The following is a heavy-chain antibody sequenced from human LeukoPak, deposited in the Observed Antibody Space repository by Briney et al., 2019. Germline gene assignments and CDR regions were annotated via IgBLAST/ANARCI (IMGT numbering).Heavy chain of an antibody. CDR2: ISSSSSYI. CDR1: GFTFSSYS. V-gene: IGHV3-21*01. J-gene: IGHJ4*02. Sequence: GGSLRLPCAASGFTFSSYSMNWVRQAPGKGLEWVSSISSSSSYIYYADSVEGRFTISRDNAKNSLYLQMNSLRAEDTAVYYCARDSLAYCGGDCYSTLFDYWGQGTLVTVSS. CDR3: ARDSLAYCGGDCYSTLFDY. D-gene: IGHD2-21*02.